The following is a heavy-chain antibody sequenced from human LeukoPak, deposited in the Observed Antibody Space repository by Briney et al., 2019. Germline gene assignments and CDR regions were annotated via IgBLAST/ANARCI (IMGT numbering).Heavy chain of an antibody. J-gene: IGHJ4*02. V-gene: IGHV3-23*01. CDR2: IRRSGDRT. D-gene: IGHD3-16*01. Sequence: RGSLRLSCAVSGFTFSTYWMSWVRQAPGKGLEWVSDIRRSGDRTSYADSVKGRFTISRDNSKNTVYLQMNSLRAEDTAVYYCAKKIWDNDFVCFDYWGQGTLVTVSS. CDR3: AKKIWDNDFVCFDY. CDR1: GFTFSTYW.